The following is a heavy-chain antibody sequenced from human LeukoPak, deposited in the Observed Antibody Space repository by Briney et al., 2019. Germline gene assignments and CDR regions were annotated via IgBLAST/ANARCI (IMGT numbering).Heavy chain of an antibody. Sequence: SETLSFTCTVSGGSISSSSYYWGWIRQPPGKGLEWIGSIYYSGSTYYNPSLKSRVTISVDTSKNQFSLKLSSVTAADTAVYYCARQHGSGSYLFDYWGQGTLVTVSS. CDR1: GGSISSSSYY. J-gene: IGHJ4*02. V-gene: IGHV4-39*01. D-gene: IGHD3-10*01. CDR3: ARQHGSGSYLFDY. CDR2: IYYSGST.